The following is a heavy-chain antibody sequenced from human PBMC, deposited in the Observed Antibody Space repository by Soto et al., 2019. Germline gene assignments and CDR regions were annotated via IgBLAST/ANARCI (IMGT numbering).Heavy chain of an antibody. CDR3: ARDITMTGYFDY. V-gene: IGHV3-33*01. J-gene: IGHJ4*02. Sequence: GSLRLSCAASGFTFSSYGMHWVRQAPGKGLEWVAVIWYDGSNKYYADSVKGRFTISRDNSKNTLYLQMNSLRAEDTAVYYCARDITMTGYFDYWGQGTLVTVSS. CDR1: GFTFSSYG. D-gene: IGHD3-22*01. CDR2: IWYDGSNK.